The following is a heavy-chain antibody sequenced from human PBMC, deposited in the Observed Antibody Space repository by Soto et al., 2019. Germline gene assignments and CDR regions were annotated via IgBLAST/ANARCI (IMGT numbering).Heavy chain of an antibody. CDR2: INHSGST. D-gene: IGHD4-17*01. Sequence: QVQLQQWGAGLLKPSETLSLTCAVYGGSFSGYYWSWIRQPPGKGLEWIGEINHSGSTNYNPSLKSRVTISVDTSKNQFSLKLSSVTAADTAVYYCAREYGDYGFIDYWGQGTLVTVSS. CDR1: GGSFSGYY. V-gene: IGHV4-34*01. J-gene: IGHJ4*02. CDR3: AREYGDYGFIDY.